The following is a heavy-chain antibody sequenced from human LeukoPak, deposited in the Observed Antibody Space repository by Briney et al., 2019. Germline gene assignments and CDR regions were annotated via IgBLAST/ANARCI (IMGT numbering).Heavy chain of an antibody. D-gene: IGHD2-8*01. CDR2: ISLTGLT. CDR1: GGSISNTNW. CDR3: SRENGAFAPFGY. J-gene: IGHJ4*02. V-gene: IGHV4-4*02. Sequence: PSGTLSLTCGVSGGSISNTNWWSWVRQPPGQGLEWIGKISLTGLTHYNPSLESRVTVSLDKSKNQLSLNLTSVTAADTAVYYCSRENGAFAPFGYWGQGTLVTVLS.